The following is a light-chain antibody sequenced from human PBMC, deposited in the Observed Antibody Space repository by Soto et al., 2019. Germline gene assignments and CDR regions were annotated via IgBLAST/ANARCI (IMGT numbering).Light chain of an antibody. V-gene: IGLV2-14*01. CDR3: SSYSSSRTPYV. Sequence: QSALTQPASVSGSPGQSITISCTGTSSDVGGYNYVSWYQQHPGKAPKVMIYEVNNRPSGISNRFSGSKSGNTASLTISGLHLEDEADYYCSSYSSSRTPYVFGTGTKLT. J-gene: IGLJ1*01. CDR2: EVN. CDR1: SSDVGGYNY.